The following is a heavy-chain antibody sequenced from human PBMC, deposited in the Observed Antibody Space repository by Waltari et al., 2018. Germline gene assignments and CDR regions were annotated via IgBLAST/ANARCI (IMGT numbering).Heavy chain of an antibody. J-gene: IGHJ4*02. V-gene: IGHV3-48*04. CDR2: ISSSSSTI. CDR3: AEAYGDYVG. Sequence: EVQLVESGRDLVQPGGSLRRSCAASGFPVRSYSMNWVRQAPGKGLEWVSYISSSSSTIYYADSVKGRFTISRDNAKNSLYLQMNSLRAEDTAVYYCAEAYGDYVGWGQGTLVTVSS. CDR1: GFPVRSYS. D-gene: IGHD4-17*01.